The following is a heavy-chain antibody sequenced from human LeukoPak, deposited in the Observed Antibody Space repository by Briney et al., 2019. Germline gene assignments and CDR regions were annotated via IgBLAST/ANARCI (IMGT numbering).Heavy chain of an antibody. D-gene: IGHD6-19*01. CDR1: GGSFSNFF. V-gene: IGHV4-4*07. CDR3: ARETAVAGRGVDY. CDR2: MYIGGTS. Sequence: KTSETLSLTCSVSGGSFSNFFWSWIRQPAGKGLEWIGRMYIGGTSNYNPSLKSRVNMSLDTPKNHFSLNLTSVTAADTAVYYCARETAVAGRGVDYWGQGTLVTVSS. J-gene: IGHJ4*02.